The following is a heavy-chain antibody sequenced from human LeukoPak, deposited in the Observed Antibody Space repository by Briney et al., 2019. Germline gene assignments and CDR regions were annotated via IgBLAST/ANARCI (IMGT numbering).Heavy chain of an antibody. CDR1: GFTVSSNY. J-gene: IGHJ4*02. CDR3: AVDTPKNRFFDY. D-gene: IGHD5-18*01. Sequence: GGSLRLSCAASGFTVSSNYMSWVRQAPGKGLEWVSVIYSGGSTYYADSVKGRFTIPRDNSKNTLYLQMNSLRAEDTAVYYCAVDTPKNRFFDYWGQGTLVTVSS. V-gene: IGHV3-66*01. CDR2: IYSGGST.